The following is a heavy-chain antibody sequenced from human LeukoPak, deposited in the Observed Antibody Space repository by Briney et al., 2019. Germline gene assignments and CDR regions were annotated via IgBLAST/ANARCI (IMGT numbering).Heavy chain of an antibody. V-gene: IGHV1-8*01. Sequence: ASVKVSCKASGYTFTSYDINWVRQATGQGLEWMGWMNPNSGNTGYAQKFQGRVTMTRNTSIRTAYMELSSLRSEDTAVYYCASRGRGYCSGGSCYHKRYYFDYWGQGTLVTVSS. CDR3: ASRGRGYCSGGSCYHKRYYFDY. D-gene: IGHD2-15*01. CDR2: MNPNSGNT. CDR1: GYTFTSYD. J-gene: IGHJ4*02.